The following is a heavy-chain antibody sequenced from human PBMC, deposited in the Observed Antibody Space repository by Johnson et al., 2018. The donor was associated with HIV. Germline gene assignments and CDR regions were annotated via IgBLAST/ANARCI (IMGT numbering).Heavy chain of an antibody. J-gene: IGHJ3*02. CDR2: ISYDGSNK. V-gene: IGHV3-30*04. Sequence: QVQLVESGGGVVQPGRSLRLSCAASGFTFSSYAMHWVRQAPGKGLEWVAVISYDGSNKYYADSVEGRFTISRDNSKNTVWLQMNSLSAEDTAVYFCARDPGVVEAPRSRVDAFDIWGQGTMVTVSS. CDR1: GFTFSSYA. D-gene: IGHD2-15*01. CDR3: ARDPGVVEAPRSRVDAFDI.